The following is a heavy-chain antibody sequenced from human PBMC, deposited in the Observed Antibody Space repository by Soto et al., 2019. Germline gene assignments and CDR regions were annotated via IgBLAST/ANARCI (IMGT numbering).Heavy chain of an antibody. CDR1: GGSISSYY. D-gene: IGHD6-13*01. J-gene: IGHJ5*02. CDR3: ARQLLAAAGTWWFDP. CDR2: IYYSGST. V-gene: IGHV4-59*08. Sequence: PSETLSLTSTVSGGSISSYYWSWIRQPPGKGLEWIGYIYYSGSTNYNPSLKSRVTISVDTSKNQFSLKLSSVTAADTAVYYCARQLLAAAGTWWFDPWGQGTLVTVSS.